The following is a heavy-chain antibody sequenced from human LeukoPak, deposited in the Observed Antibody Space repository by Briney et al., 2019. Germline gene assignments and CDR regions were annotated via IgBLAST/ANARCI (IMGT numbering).Heavy chain of an antibody. J-gene: IGHJ4*02. D-gene: IGHD3-10*01. CDR3: ARDRGSGGGFDC. V-gene: IGHV4-59*01. CDR1: GGSISGDY. Sequence: SETLSLTCTVSGGSISGDYWSWIRQAPGKGLEWIAYIYYSGSTNYNPSLKSRVTISVDTSKNQFSLKLTSVTATDTAVYYCARDRGSGGGFDCWGQGTLVTVSS. CDR2: IYYSGST.